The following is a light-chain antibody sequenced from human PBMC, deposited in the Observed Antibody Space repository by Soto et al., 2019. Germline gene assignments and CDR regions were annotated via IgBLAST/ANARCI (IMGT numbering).Light chain of an antibody. V-gene: IGKV1-5*03. J-gene: IGKJ1*01. Sequence: DIQMTQSPSTLSASVGDRVPITCRASQSISIWLAWYQQKPGKAPKLLIYKASSLESGVPSRFSGSGSGTDFTLTISSLQPEDFATYYCQQSYSTPWTFGQGTKVDIK. CDR1: QSISIW. CDR2: KAS. CDR3: QQSYSTPWT.